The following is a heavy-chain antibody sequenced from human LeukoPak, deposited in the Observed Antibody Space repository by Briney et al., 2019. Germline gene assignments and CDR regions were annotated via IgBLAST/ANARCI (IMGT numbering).Heavy chain of an antibody. Sequence: GGSLRLSCAASGFTFSSYGMSWVRQAPGKGLEWVSSISDSGAYTYYADSVEGRFTISRDNSKNTLYLQMNSLRAEDTAVYYCVKEPTVVIESEFDYWGQGTLVTVSS. V-gene: IGHV3-23*01. CDR1: GFTFSSYG. CDR2: ISDSGAYT. D-gene: IGHD4-23*01. CDR3: VKEPTVVIESEFDY. J-gene: IGHJ4*02.